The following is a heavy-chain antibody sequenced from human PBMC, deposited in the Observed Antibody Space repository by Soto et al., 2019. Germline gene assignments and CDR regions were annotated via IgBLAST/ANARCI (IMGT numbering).Heavy chain of an antibody. V-gene: IGHV3-30*18. CDR3: AKDMTGTGDSYYFDY. CDR1: GFTFSSYG. CDR2: ISYDGSNK. D-gene: IGHD7-27*01. J-gene: IGHJ4*02. Sequence: GGSLRLSCAASGFTFSSYGMHWVRQAPGKGLEWVAVISYDGSNKYYADSVKGRFTISRDNSKNTLYLQMNSLRAEDTAVYYCAKDMTGTGDSYYFDYWGQGTLVTVSS.